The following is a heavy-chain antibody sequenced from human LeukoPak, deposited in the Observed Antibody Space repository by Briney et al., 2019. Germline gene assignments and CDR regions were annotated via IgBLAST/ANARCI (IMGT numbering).Heavy chain of an antibody. V-gene: IGHV1-18*01. Sequence: ASVKVSCKASGYTFISYDINWVRQATGQGLEWMGWISAYNGNTNYAQKLQGRVTMTTDTSTSTAYMELRSLRSDDTAVYYCARGTMGYCSGGSCEAFDPWGQGTLVTVSS. D-gene: IGHD2-15*01. J-gene: IGHJ5*02. CDR1: GYTFISYD. CDR2: ISAYNGNT. CDR3: ARGTMGYCSGGSCEAFDP.